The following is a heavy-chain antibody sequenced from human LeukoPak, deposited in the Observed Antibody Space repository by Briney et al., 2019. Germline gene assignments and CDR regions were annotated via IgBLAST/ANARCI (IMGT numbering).Heavy chain of an antibody. D-gene: IGHD3-22*01. V-gene: IGHV5-51*01. CDR3: ARHERGSYYSDSSGYSYYYYYMDV. J-gene: IGHJ6*03. CDR1: GYSFTSYW. CDR2: IYPGDSDN. Sequence: HGEALKISCKGSGYSFTSYWIGWVRQMPGKGLELMGIIYPGDSDNRYSPSFQGQVTISANKSISTAFLQWSIPNAPDPAHHYCARHERGSYYSDSSGYSYYYYYMDVSGKEGTLTVSS.